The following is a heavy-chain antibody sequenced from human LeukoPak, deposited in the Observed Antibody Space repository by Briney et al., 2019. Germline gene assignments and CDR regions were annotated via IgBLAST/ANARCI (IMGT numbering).Heavy chain of an antibody. CDR3: ARDPYHRMGPPLDL. Sequence: ASVKVSCRASGYTFMNYDITWVRQAPGQGLEWMGRISTSNGNTDYAQKFQGKITMTTDTSTSTVFMELRSLRLDDTAVYYCARDPYHRMGPPLDLWGQGTLVIVPS. J-gene: IGHJ5*02. V-gene: IGHV1-18*01. D-gene: IGHD1-14*01. CDR1: GYTFMNYD. CDR2: ISTSNGNT.